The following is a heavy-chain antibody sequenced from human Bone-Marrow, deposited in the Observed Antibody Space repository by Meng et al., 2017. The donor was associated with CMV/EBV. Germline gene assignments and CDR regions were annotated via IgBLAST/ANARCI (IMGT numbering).Heavy chain of an antibody. Sequence: SETLSLTCAVYGGSFSGYYWSWIRQPPGKGLEWIGEINHSGSTNYNPSLKSRVTISVDTSKNQFSLKLSSVTAADTAVYYCARDGGSGLGLVFDIWGQGGMVTVSS. J-gene: IGHJ3*02. V-gene: IGHV4-34*01. CDR2: INHSGST. D-gene: IGHD1-26*01. CDR1: GGSFSGYY. CDR3: ARDGGSGLGLVFDI.